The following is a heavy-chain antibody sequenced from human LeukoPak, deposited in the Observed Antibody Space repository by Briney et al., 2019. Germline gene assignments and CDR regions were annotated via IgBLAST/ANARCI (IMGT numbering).Heavy chain of an antibody. CDR3: ARENHSSGGINWFDP. J-gene: IGHJ5*02. CDR2: IYYSGST. CDR1: GGSISSSSYY. D-gene: IGHD6-19*01. V-gene: IGHV4-39*07. Sequence: SETLSLTCTVSGGSISSSSYYWGWIRQPPGKGLEWIGSIYYSGSTNYNPSLKSRVTISVDTSKNQFSLKLSSVTAADTAVYYCARENHSSGGINWFDPWGQGTLVTVSS.